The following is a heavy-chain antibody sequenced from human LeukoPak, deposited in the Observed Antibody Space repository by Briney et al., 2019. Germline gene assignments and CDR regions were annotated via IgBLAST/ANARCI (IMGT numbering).Heavy chain of an antibody. D-gene: IGHD2-2*01. CDR2: INHSGST. CDR1: GGSFSGYY. CDR3: ARGPRRYHLLPKDENWFDP. J-gene: IGHJ5*02. V-gene: IGHV4-34*01. Sequence: PSETLSLTCAVYGGSFSGYYWSWIRQPPGKGLEWIGEINHSGSTNYNPSLKSRVTISVDTSKNQFSLKLSSVTAADTAVYYCARGPRRYHLLPKDENWFDPWGQGTLVTVSS.